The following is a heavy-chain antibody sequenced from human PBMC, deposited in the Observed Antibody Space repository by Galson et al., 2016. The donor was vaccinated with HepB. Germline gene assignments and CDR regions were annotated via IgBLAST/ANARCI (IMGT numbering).Heavy chain of an antibody. CDR2: IYSGGDT. CDR3: ARDVDP. CDR1: GFTVSNNY. V-gene: IGHV3-66*01. Sequence: SLRLSCAASGFTVSNNYMRWFRQTPGNGLEWVSLIYSGGDTSSADSVKGRFTISRDSSKNTLYLQMNSLRDEDTAVYYCARDVDPWGQGTLVTVSS. J-gene: IGHJ5*02.